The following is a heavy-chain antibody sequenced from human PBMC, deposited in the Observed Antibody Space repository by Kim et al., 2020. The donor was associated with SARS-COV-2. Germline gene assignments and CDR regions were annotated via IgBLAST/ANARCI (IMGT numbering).Heavy chain of an antibody. D-gene: IGHD3-22*01. V-gene: IGHV3-74*01. CDR3: ARDWGYSSNWFDP. CDR2: IKSDGSFT. CDR1: GFTFSKYW. Sequence: GGSLRLSCAASGFTFSKYWMHWVRQAPGKGLVWVSRIKSDGSFTTYADSVKGRFTISRDNAKNTLYLQMNSLGAEDTAVYYCARDWGYSSNWFDPWGQGTLVTVSS. J-gene: IGHJ5*02.